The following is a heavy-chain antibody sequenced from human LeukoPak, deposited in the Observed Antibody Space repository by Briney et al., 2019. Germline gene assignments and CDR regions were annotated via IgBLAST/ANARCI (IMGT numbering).Heavy chain of an antibody. CDR2: ISSSSSTI. V-gene: IGHV3-48*02. Sequence: PGWSLRLSCAGSGFTFSSYSMNWVRQAPGKGLEGVSYISSSSSTIYYADSVKGRFTISRDNAKNSLYLQMNSLRDEDAAVYYCARSPRRPYYYDSSGYYSAEYFQHWGQGTLVTVSS. CDR3: ARSPRRPYYYDSSGYYSAEYFQH. CDR1: GFTFSSYS. J-gene: IGHJ1*01. D-gene: IGHD3-22*01.